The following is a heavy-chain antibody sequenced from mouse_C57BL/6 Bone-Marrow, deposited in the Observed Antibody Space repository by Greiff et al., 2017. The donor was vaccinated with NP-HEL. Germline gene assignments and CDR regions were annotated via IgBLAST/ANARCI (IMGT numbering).Heavy chain of an antibody. CDR3: TEGGFDTTVSFDY. D-gene: IGHD1-1*01. CDR2: IRLKSDNYAT. J-gene: IGHJ2*01. CDR1: GFTFSNYW. Sequence: EVKLMESGGGLVQPGGSMKLSCVASGFTFSNYWMNWVRQSPEKGLEWVAQIRLKSDNYATHYAESVKGRFTISRDDSKSSVYLQMNNLRAEDTGIYYCTEGGFDTTVSFDYWGQGTTLTVSS. V-gene: IGHV6-3*01.